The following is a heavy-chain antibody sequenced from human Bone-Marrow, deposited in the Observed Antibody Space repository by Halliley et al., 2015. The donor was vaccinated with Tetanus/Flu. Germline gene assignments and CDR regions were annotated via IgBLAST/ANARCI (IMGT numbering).Heavy chain of an antibody. D-gene: IGHD3-3*01. Sequence: QLVQSGAEVKKPGASVKVSCKASGHSFTAHTLHWVRQAPGQKLEWMGWINAGNGNTKYSQRLQGRVTVTRDTSANTVYMDLSSLKSEDTAVYYCARGRTSIYGVLIGFDDWGQGTLVTVSS. J-gene: IGHJ4*02. V-gene: IGHV1-3*01. CDR1: GHSFTAHT. CDR2: INAGNGNT. CDR3: ARGRTSIYGVLIGFDD.